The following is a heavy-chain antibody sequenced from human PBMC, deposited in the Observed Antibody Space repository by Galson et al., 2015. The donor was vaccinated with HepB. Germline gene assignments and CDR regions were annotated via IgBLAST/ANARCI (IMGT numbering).Heavy chain of an antibody. D-gene: IGHD3-16*01. J-gene: IGHJ4*02. CDR1: QFTFSNYD. CDR3: AKESMGGALDY. CDR2: ISYDGSEK. V-gene: IGHV3-30*18. Sequence: SLRLSCAASQFTFSNYDMHWVRQAPGKGLEWVAVISYDGSEKYYADSVKGRFTISRDNSKNTLYLQMNSLRAEDTAVYYCAKESMGGALDYWGQGTLVTVSS.